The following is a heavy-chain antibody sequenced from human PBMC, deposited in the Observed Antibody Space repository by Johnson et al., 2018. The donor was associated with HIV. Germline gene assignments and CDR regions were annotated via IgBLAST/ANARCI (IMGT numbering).Heavy chain of an antibody. CDR2: IKQDGSAQ. D-gene: IGHD6-19*01. V-gene: IGHV3-7*01. J-gene: IGHJ3*02. CDR1: GFTFSSYW. Sequence: VQLVESGGGLVQPGGSLRLSCAASGFTFSSYWMNWVRQAPGTGLEWVANIKQDGSAQYYVDSVTGQFTISSDNAKNSVYLQMNSPRVADTATYYCARGGSTAGFDIWGQGTMVTVSS. CDR3: ARGGSTAGFDI.